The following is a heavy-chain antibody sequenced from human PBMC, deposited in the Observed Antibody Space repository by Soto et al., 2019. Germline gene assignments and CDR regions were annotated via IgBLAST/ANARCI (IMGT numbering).Heavy chain of an antibody. CDR1: GGCMSPHY. J-gene: IGHJ6*02. Sequence: EALPLRSSRSGGCMSPHYWSWIRQPAGKGLEWIGRIYASGSTNYNPSLKSRVTMSVATSKNQFSLKLTSVTAADTATYYCARGGMVIIPAATAFDYGGQGTTVTVSS. CDR2: IYASGST. D-gene: IGHD2-2*01. CDR3: ARGGMVIIPAATAFDY. V-gene: IGHV4-4*07.